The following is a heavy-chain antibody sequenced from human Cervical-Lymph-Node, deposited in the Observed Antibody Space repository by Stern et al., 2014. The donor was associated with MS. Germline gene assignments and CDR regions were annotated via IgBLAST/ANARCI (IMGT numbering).Heavy chain of an antibody. CDR1: GDTFSHFN. CDR3: ARHQGGIADY. CDR2: IPPLFGAA. D-gene: IGHD6-13*01. Sequence: VQLLESGAEVKKPGSSVKVSCKASGDTFSHFNIGWVRQAPGQGPDWLGGIPPLFGAAYYAQKFYGRVTFTADESTSTTYMELSGLRSADTAIYYCARHQGGIADYWGQGTLVTVSS. V-gene: IGHV1-69*01. J-gene: IGHJ4*02.